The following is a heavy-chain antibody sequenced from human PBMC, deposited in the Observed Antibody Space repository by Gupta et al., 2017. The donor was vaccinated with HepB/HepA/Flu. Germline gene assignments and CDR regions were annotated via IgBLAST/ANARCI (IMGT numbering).Heavy chain of an antibody. D-gene: IGHD1-14*01. V-gene: IGHV3-23*01. CDR1: GFTFNTYA. Sequence: EVQLLESGGGLEQPGGSLRLSCGASGFTFNTYALTWVRQAPGKGLEWVSAISGSGGSTYYTDSVKGRFTISRDNSKNTLYLQMNSLRAEDTAIYYCARGPQMQNRITGASFDYWGQGTLVTVSS. J-gene: IGHJ4*02. CDR3: ARGPQMQNRITGASFDY. CDR2: ISGSGGST.